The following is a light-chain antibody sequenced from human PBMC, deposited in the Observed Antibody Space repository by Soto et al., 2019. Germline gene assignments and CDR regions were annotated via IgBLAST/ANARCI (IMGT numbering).Light chain of an antibody. CDR1: QGISSY. CDR3: QQYYSFPPT. J-gene: IGKJ1*01. V-gene: IGKV1D-8*01. CDR2: AAS. Sequence: VIWVAPSPSFPSSSSGGRGTPRFQMSQGISSYLAWYQQKPGKAPELLIYAASTLQSGVPSRFSGSGSGTDFTLTISCLQSEDFATYYCQQYYSFPPTFGQGTKVDIK.